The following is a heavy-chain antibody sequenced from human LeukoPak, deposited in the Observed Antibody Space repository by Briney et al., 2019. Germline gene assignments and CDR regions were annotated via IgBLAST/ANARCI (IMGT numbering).Heavy chain of an antibody. CDR1: GGSISSSSYY. D-gene: IGHD6-6*01. CDR3: ARHGLEYSSSWGSHAFDI. V-gene: IGHV4-39*01. Sequence: SGTLSLTCTVSGGSISSSSYYWGWIRQPPGKGLEWIGSIYYSGRTYYNPSLKSRVTISVDTSKNQFSLKLSSVTAADTAVYYCARHGLEYSSSWGSHAFDIWGQGTMVTVSS. J-gene: IGHJ3*02. CDR2: IYYSGRT.